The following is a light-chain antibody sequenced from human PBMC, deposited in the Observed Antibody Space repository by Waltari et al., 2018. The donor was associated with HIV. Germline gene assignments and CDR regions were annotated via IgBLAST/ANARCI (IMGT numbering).Light chain of an antibody. CDR1: ENIDVR. J-gene: IGKJ4*01. CDR3: HQSSSLPLT. Sequence: VLTQSPEFQSVAPQDKVTITCRASENIDVRLHWYQMKPDQSPRLLIRSASQSMSGGPSRVSGSGSGTDLTLTIDSLEAEDAATYFCHQSSSLPLTVGGGTRVEIK. CDR2: SAS. V-gene: IGKV6-21*02.